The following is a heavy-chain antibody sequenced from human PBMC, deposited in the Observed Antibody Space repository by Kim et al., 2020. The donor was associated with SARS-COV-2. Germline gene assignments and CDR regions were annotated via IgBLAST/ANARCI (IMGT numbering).Heavy chain of an antibody. D-gene: IGHD4-17*01. CDR3: ARDVIATVTTDTFHV. CDR1: GFTLTNYW. J-gene: IGHJ3*01. V-gene: IGHV3-74*01. CDR2: INSEGGYT. Sequence: GGSLRLSCAASGFTLTNYWMHWVRQAPGKGLEWVARINSEGGYTSYADSVKGRFTISRDGAKNTLFLQMSSLRADDTAVYYCARDVIATVTTDTFHVWGQGTMVTVRS.